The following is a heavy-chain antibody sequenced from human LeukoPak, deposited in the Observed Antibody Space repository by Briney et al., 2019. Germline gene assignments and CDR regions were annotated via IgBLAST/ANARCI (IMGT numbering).Heavy chain of an antibody. J-gene: IGHJ4*02. V-gene: IGHV3-48*01. D-gene: IGHD2-21*01. Sequence: GGSLRLSCAASGFTFSSYSMNWVRQAPGKGLEWVSYISSSSSTIYYADSVKGRFTISRDNAKNSLYLQMNSLRAEDTAVYYCARGAGLWWSEDGDRLHDYWGQGTLVTVSS. CDR2: ISSSSSTI. CDR3: ARGAGLWWSEDGDRLHDY. CDR1: GFTFSSYS.